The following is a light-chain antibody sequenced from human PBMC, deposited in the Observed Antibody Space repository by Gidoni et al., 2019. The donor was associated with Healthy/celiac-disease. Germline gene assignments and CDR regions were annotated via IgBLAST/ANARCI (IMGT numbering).Light chain of an antibody. CDR3: QQRSNWPPGYT. J-gene: IGKJ2*01. Sequence: DIVLTQSPATLSLSPGERATLSCRASQSVSSYLAWYQQNPGQAPRLLIYDASNRATGIPARFSGSGSGTDFTLTISSLEPEDFAVYYCQQRSNWPPGYTFGQGTKLEIK. CDR1: QSVSSY. V-gene: IGKV3-11*01. CDR2: DAS.